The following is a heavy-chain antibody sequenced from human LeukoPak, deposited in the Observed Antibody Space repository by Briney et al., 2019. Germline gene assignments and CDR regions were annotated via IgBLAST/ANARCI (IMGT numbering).Heavy chain of an antibody. V-gene: IGHV3-23*02. Sequence: GGSLILLCCASGFTFSSYYMSWLRQAPRKGLEGVSAFSGSGGSTYYEDSVKGRFTISRDNSKNTLYLKMSYLSAADTAVYYCAKDPGFWSGSLSLYYYYGMDFWGQGTTVTVSS. CDR3: AKDPGFWSGSLSLYYYYGMDF. J-gene: IGHJ6*02. D-gene: IGHD3-3*01. CDR2: FSGSGGST. CDR1: GFTFSSYY.